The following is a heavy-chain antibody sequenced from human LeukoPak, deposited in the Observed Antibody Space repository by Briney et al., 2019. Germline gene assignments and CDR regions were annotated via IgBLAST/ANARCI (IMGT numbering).Heavy chain of an antibody. V-gene: IGHV4-34*01. J-gene: IGHJ6*03. CDR2: INHSGST. D-gene: IGHD6-13*01. Sequence: SETLSLTCAVYGGSFSGYYWSWIRQPPGKGLEWIGEINHSGSTNYNPSLKSRVTISVDTSKNQFSLKLSSVTAADTAVYYCARNVQGIAAAGTSAYYYYYMDVCGKGTTVTVSS. CDR1: GGSFSGYY. CDR3: ARNVQGIAAAGTSAYYYYYMDV.